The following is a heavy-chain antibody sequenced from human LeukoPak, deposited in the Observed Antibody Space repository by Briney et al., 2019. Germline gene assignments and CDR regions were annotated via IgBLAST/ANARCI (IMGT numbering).Heavy chain of an antibody. CDR3: ARKDYGDFYFDY. Sequence: PLETLSLTCSVSGGSIRSSSYYWDWIRQPPGKGPEWIGSIYYSGSTYYNPSLKSRVTISVDTSKNQSSLKLSSVTAADTAVYYCARKDYGDFYFDYWGQGTLVTVSS. CDR2: IYYSGST. CDR1: GGSIRSSSYY. D-gene: IGHD4-17*01. V-gene: IGHV4-39*01. J-gene: IGHJ4*02.